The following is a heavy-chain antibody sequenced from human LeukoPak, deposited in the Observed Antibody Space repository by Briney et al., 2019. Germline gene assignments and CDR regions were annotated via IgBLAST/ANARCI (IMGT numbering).Heavy chain of an antibody. D-gene: IGHD4-17*01. CDR1: GYSFTSYW. CDR3: ARPTQTTVTTYLGY. CDR2: IYPGDSDT. J-gene: IGHJ4*02. Sequence: PGESLKISCKGSGYSFTSYWIGWVPPTPGKGLEWMGIIYPGDSDTRYSPSFQGQVTISADKSISTAYLQWSSLKASDTAMYYCARPTQTTVTTYLGYWGQGTLVTVSS. V-gene: IGHV5-51*01.